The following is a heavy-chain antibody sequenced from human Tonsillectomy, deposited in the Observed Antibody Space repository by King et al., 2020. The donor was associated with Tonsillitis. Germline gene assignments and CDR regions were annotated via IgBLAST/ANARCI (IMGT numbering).Heavy chain of an antibody. CDR3: AHIIRVGARRRAAYFQH. J-gene: IGHJ1*01. Sequence: TLKESGPTLVKPPQTLTLTCTFSGISLSTSGVGVGWIRQPPGKALEWLALIYWDDDKRYSPSLKSRLTITKDTSKNQVVLTMTNMDPVDTATYYCAHIIRVGARRRAAYFQHWGQGTLVTVSS. V-gene: IGHV2-5*02. CDR1: GISLSTSGVG. CDR2: IYWDDDK. D-gene: IGHD1-26*01.